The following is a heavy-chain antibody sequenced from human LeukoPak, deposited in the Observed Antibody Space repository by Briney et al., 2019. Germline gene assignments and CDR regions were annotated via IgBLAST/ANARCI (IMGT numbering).Heavy chain of an antibody. CDR1: GYSFNTNW. CDR3: ARSGYSSSWPVGDY. V-gene: IGHV5-51*01. D-gene: IGHD6-13*01. CDR2: IYPGDSDT. J-gene: IGHJ4*02. Sequence: GESLKISCKGSGYSFNTNWIGWVRQMPGKGLEWMGIIYPGDSDTRYSPSFQGQVTISADKSISTAYLQWSSLKASDTAMYYCARSGYSSSWPVGDYWGQGTLVTVSS.